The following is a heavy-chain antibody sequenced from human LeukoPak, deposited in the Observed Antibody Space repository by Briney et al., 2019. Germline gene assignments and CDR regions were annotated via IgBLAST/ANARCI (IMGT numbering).Heavy chain of an antibody. J-gene: IGHJ1*01. D-gene: IGHD6-19*01. Sequence: GGSLRLSCAASGFTFSSYEMNWVRQAPGKGLGWVSFISSSGNTIYYADSVKGRFIISRDNAKNSLYLQMNSLRTEDTAVYYCARGVTGGWYGDFQHWGQGTLVTVSS. V-gene: IGHV3-48*03. CDR3: ARGVTGGWYGDFQH. CDR2: ISSSGNTI. CDR1: GFTFSSYE.